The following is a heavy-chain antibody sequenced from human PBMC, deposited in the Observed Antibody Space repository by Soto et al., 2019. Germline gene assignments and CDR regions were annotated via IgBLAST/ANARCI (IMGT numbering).Heavy chain of an antibody. CDR1: SASIGSCNCY. CDR2: IYYSGST. J-gene: IGHJ4*02. V-gene: IGHV4-31*03. CDR3: ASTYYNASSGPFDY. Sequence: SMTLSLNHTITSASIGSCNCYWSWTRQHPGKGLEWIGYIYYSGSTYYNPSLKSRVTISVDTSKNQFSLKLSSVTAADTAVYYCASTYYNASSGPFDYWGQGTLVTVS. D-gene: IGHD3-22*01.